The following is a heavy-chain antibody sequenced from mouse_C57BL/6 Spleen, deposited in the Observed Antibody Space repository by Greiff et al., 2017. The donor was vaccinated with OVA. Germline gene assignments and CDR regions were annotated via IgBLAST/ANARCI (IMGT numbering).Heavy chain of an antibody. J-gene: IGHJ3*01. V-gene: IGHV1-81*01. CDR1: GYTFTSYG. CDR2: IYPRSGNT. CDR3: ASDYEFAY. D-gene: IGHD2-4*01. Sequence: QVQLQQSGAELARPGASVKLSCKASGYTFTSYGISWVKQRTGQGLEWIGEIYPRSGNTYYNEKFKGKATLTADKSSSTAYMELRRLTSEDSAVYFCASDYEFAYWGQGTLVTVSA.